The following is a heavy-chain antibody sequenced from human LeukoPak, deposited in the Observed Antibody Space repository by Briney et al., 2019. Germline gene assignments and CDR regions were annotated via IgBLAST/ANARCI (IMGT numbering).Heavy chain of an antibody. Sequence: ASVKVSCKVSGYTLTELSMHWVRQAPGQGLEWMGWISAYNGNTNYAQKLQGRVTMTTDTSTSTAYMELRSLRSDDTAVYYCARCDIVVVPADPPVDFDYWGQGTLVTVSS. J-gene: IGHJ4*02. V-gene: IGHV1-18*01. CDR1: GYTLTELS. D-gene: IGHD2-2*01. CDR2: ISAYNGNT. CDR3: ARCDIVVVPADPPVDFDY.